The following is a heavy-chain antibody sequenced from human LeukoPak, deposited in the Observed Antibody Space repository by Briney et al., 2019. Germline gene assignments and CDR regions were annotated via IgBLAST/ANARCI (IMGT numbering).Heavy chain of an antibody. CDR3: TGGTTVTTLDY. V-gene: IGHV3-73*01. D-gene: IGHD4-17*01. J-gene: IGHJ4*02. CDR2: IRSKAGSYAT. CDR1: GFTFSGSA. Sequence: GGTLRLSCVASGFTFSGSAMHWVRRASRKGLEWVARIRSKAGSYATEYAAWVKGRFTISREDSKNTAYLQMNSLKTEDTAVYYCTGGTTVTTLDYWGQGTLVTVSS.